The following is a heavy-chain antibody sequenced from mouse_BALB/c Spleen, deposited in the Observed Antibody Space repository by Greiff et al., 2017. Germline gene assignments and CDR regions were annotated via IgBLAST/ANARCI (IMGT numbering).Heavy chain of an antibody. D-gene: IGHD1-1*01. Sequence: LQQPGSELVRPGASVKLSCKASGYTFTSYWMHWVKQRPGQGLEWIGNIYPGSGSTNYDEKFKSKATLTVDTSSSTAYMQLSSLTSEDSAVYYCTNYYGGVWGAGTTVTVSS. V-gene: IGHV1S22*01. CDR2: IYPGSGST. J-gene: IGHJ1*01. CDR3: TNYYGGV. CDR1: GYTFTSYW.